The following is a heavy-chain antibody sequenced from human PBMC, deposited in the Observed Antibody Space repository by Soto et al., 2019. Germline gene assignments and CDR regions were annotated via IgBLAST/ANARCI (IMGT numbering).Heavy chain of an antibody. J-gene: IGHJ4*02. CDR2: IKTTTDGGTT. CDR1: GFTFSNAW. D-gene: IGHD5-18*01. V-gene: IGHV3-15*01. CDR3: TTEIHGYRYFGY. Sequence: GGSLRLSCAASGFTFSNAWLSWVRQAPGKGLEWVGHIKTTTDGGTTDYAAPVKGRFTTSRDDSQNTLYLQMDSLNTEDTAVYFCTTEIHGYRYFGYWGQGTLVTVSS.